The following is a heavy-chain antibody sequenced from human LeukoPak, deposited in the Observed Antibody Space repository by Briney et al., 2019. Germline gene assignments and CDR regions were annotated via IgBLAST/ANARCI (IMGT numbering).Heavy chain of an antibody. J-gene: IGHJ5*02. CDR3: ARDSRYSSGWYVWFDP. CDR2: IIPIFGTA. D-gene: IGHD6-19*01. V-gene: IGHV1-69*13. CDR1: GGTFSSYA. Sequence: GASVKVSCKASGGTFSSYAISWVRQAPGQGLEWMGGIIPIFGTANYAQKFQGRVTITADESTSTAYMELSSLRSEDTAVYYCARDSRYSSGWYVWFDPWGQGTLVTVSS.